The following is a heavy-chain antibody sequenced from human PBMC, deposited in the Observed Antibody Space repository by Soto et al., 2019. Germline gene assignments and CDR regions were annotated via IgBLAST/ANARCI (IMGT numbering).Heavy chain of an antibody. CDR3: ARDPGRAVALD. Sequence: SETLSLTCAVSGGSISGSSWWSWIRQSPGKGLEWIGEIYHSGNTNYNPSLKSRVSISVDTSKNQFSLEIYSVTTSDTAIYYCARDPGRAVALDWGEGTLVTVSS. CDR1: GGSISGSSW. CDR2: IYHSGNT. V-gene: IGHV4-4*02. J-gene: IGHJ4*02. D-gene: IGHD6-19*01.